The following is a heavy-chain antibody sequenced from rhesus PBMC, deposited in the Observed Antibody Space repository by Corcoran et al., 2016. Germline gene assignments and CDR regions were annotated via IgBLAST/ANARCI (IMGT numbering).Heavy chain of an antibody. CDR3: VGGTISSYWYFDL. Sequence: QVQLQESGPGLVKPSETLPLTCAVSGASIIINYWRWIRPAPGKGLEWIGRIYGRDGINDYNTCLKRRVTISRDTSKNQFALKLNSVTAADTAVYYCVGGTISSYWYFDLWGPGTPITISS. CDR2: IYGRDGIN. V-gene: IGHV4S2*01. J-gene: IGHJ2*01. D-gene: IGHD2-15*01. CDR1: GASIIINY.